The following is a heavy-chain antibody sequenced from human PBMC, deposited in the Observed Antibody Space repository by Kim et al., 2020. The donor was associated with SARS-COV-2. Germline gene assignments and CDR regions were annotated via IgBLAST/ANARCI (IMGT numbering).Heavy chain of an antibody. V-gene: IGHV4-34*01. J-gene: IGHJ3*02. D-gene: IGHD3-22*01. Sequence: SETLSLTCAVYGGSFSGYYWSWIRQPPGKGLEWIGEINHSGSTNYNPSLKSRVTISVDTSKNQFSLKLSSVTAADTAVYYCARPQYYYDSSGYLDAFDIWGQGTMVTVSS. CDR2: INHSGST. CDR3: ARPQYYYDSSGYLDAFDI. CDR1: GGSFSGYY.